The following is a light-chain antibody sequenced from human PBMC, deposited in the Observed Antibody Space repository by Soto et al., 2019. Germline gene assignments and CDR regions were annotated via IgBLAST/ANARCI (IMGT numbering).Light chain of an antibody. Sequence: QSVLTQPASVSGSPGQSITISCTGTSSDVGGYNYVSWYQQHPGKAPKLMIYEVSHRPSGVSNRFSGSKSGNTASLTISRLQAEDEADYHCSSYTSSSTSYVFGTGTKVTVL. V-gene: IGLV2-14*01. CDR3: SSYTSSSTSYV. CDR1: SSDVGGYNY. J-gene: IGLJ1*01. CDR2: EVS.